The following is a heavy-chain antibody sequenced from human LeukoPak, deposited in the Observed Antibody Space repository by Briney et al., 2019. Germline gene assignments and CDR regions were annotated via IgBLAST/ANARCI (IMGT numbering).Heavy chain of an antibody. CDR3: ARTPWHATVVTPWYYYYMDV. V-gene: IGHV4-39*07. CDR2: IYYTGNT. Sequence: SETLSLTCTVSGDSISTSKSYWGWIRQPPLKGLEWIGSIYYTGNTYYNASLKSRVTISVDTSKNQFSLKLSSVTAADTAVYYCARTPWHATVVTPWYYYYMDVWGKGTTVTVSS. CDR1: GDSISTSKSY. J-gene: IGHJ6*03. D-gene: IGHD4-23*01.